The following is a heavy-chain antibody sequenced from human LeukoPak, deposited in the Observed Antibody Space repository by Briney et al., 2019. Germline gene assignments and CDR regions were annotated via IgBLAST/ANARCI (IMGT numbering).Heavy chain of an antibody. CDR1: GGSISSHY. V-gene: IGHV4-59*11. J-gene: IGHJ4*02. CDR3: ARDAEMATGGEFDY. D-gene: IGHD5-24*01. CDR2: IYYSGST. Sequence: SETLSLTCTVSGGSISSHYWSWIRQPPGKGLEWIGYIYYSGSTNYNPSLKSRVTISVDTSKNQFSLKLSSVTAADTAVYYCARDAEMATGGEFDYWGQGTLVTVSS.